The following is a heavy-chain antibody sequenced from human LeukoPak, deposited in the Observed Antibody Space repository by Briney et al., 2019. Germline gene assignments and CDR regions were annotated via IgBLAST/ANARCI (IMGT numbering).Heavy chain of an antibody. CDR3: ARVPYYYSSRGPPYFDY. D-gene: IGHD3-10*01. J-gene: IGHJ4*02. Sequence: ASVKVSCKASGYTFTDFYIHWVRQAPGQGLEWMGWINPKSGTTNFAQKFQGRVTLTRDTSIRTAYMELSRLRSDDTAFFFCARVPYYYSSRGPPYFDYWGRGTLVTVSP. CDR2: INPKSGTT. V-gene: IGHV1-2*02. CDR1: GYTFTDFY.